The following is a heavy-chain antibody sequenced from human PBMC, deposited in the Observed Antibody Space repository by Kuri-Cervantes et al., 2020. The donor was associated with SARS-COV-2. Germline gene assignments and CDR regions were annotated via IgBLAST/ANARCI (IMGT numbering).Heavy chain of an antibody. CDR1: GFTFSSYS. CDR3: AKDGAYCSGGSCYSFDY. J-gene: IGHJ4*02. CDR2: ISSSSSYI. D-gene: IGHD2-15*01. Sequence: GESLKISCAASGFTFSSYSMNWVRQAPGKGLEWVSSISSSSSYIYYADSVKGRFTISRDNAKNSLYLQMNSLRAEDTAVYYCAKDGAYCSGGSCYSFDYWGQGTLVTVSS. V-gene: IGHV3-21*04.